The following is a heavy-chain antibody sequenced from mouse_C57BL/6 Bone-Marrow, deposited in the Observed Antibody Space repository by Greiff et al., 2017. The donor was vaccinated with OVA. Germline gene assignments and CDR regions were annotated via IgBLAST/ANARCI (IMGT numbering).Heavy chain of an antibody. CDR1: GYTFTDYN. J-gene: IGHJ2*01. V-gene: IGHV1-18*01. CDR3: VILFYYFDY. CDR2: INPNNGGT. Sequence: EVQRVESGPELVKPGASVKIPCKASGYTFTDYNMDWVKQSHGKSLEWIGDINPNNGGTIYNQKFKGKATLTVDKSSSTAYMELRSLTSDDTAVYYCVILFYYFDYWGQGTTLTVSS. D-gene: IGHD2-10*02.